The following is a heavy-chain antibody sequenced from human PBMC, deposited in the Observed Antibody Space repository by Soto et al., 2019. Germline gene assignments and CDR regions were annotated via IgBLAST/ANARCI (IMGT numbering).Heavy chain of an antibody. J-gene: IGHJ4*02. CDR3: AKDGGYAYYDSSGYYFAY. CDR2: ISGSGGST. Sequence: GGSLRLSCAASGFTFSSYAMSWVRQAPGKGLEWVSAISGSGGSTYYADSVKGRFTISRDNSKKTLYLQMNSLRAEDTAVYYCAKDGGYAYYDSSGYYFAYRGQGTLLTVSS. CDR1: GFTFSSYA. V-gene: IGHV3-23*01. D-gene: IGHD3-22*01.